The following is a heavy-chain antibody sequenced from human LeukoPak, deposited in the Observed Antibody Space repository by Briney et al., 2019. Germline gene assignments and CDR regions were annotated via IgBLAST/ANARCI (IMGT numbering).Heavy chain of an antibody. D-gene: IGHD1-14*01. Sequence: SETLSLTCTVSGGSISSSSYYWGWIRQPPGKGLEWIGSIYYSGSTDYNPSLKSRVTISVDTSKNQFSLKLSSVTAADTAVYYCARRKSKFDYWGQGNLVTVSS. CDR2: IYYSGST. CDR3: ARRKSKFDY. CDR1: GGSISSSSYY. J-gene: IGHJ4*02. V-gene: IGHV4-39*07.